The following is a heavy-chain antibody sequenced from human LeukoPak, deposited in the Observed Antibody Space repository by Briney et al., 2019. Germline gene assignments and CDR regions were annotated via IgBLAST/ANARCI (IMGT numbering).Heavy chain of an antibody. CDR2: IYYSGST. J-gene: IGHJ6*03. CDR1: GGSISSSSYY. V-gene: IGHV4-39*07. D-gene: IGHD6-13*01. CDR3: ARINPGTIPPLYYYCYYYMDV. Sequence: SETLSLTCTVSGGSISSSSYYWGWIRQPPGKGLEWIGSIYYSGSTYYNPSLKSRVTISVDTSKNQFSLKLSSVTAADTAVYYCARINPGTIPPLYYYCYYYMDVWGKGTTVTVSS.